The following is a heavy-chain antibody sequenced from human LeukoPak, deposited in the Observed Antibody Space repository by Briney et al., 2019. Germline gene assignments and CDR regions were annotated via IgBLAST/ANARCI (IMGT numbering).Heavy chain of an antibody. CDR1: GGTFSSYA. V-gene: IGHV1-69*13. J-gene: IGHJ3*02. D-gene: IGHD3-9*01. CDR2: IIPIFGTA. Sequence: ASVKVSCKASGGTFSSYAISWVRQAPGQGLEWMGGIIPIFGTANYAQKFQGRVTITADESTSTAYMELSSLRSEDTAVYYCARVEAGRYFDWLPNTAAFDIWGQGTMVTVSS. CDR3: ARVEAGRYFDWLPNTAAFDI.